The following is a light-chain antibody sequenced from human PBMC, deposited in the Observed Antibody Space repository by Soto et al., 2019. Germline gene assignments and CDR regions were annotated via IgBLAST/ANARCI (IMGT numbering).Light chain of an antibody. CDR3: SSYTSRSTLVV. CDR1: SSDIGDYNY. Sequence: QSALTQPASVSGSPGQSITISCTGTSSDIGDYNYVSWYQHHPGKAPKLMISDVSNRPSGVSTRFSGSKSGNTASLTISGLQAEDEADYYCSSYTSRSTLVVFGGGTKLTVL. J-gene: IGLJ2*01. V-gene: IGLV2-14*01. CDR2: DVS.